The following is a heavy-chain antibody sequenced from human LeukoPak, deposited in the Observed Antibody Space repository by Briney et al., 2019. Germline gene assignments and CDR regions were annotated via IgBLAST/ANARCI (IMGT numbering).Heavy chain of an antibody. CDR2: IIPIFGTA. CDR3: ARVAISRSELPTQYYYYYGMDV. CDR1: GGTFISYA. J-gene: IGHJ6*04. V-gene: IGHV1-69*06. Sequence: GASVKVSCKASGGTFISYAISWVRQAPGQGLEWMGGIIPIFGTANYAQKFQGRVTITADKSTSTAYMELSSLRSEDTAVYYCARVAISRSELPTQYYYYYGMDVWGKGTTVTVSS. D-gene: IGHD3-10*01.